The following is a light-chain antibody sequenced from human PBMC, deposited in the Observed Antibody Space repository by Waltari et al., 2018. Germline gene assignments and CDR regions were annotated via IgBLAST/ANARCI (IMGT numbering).Light chain of an antibody. V-gene: IGLV3-19*01. Sequence: SSELTQDPSVSVALGQTVRITCQGDSLRSYYAYWYQKKPGQAPVLVFYGKDSRPSGIPDRFSASSSGTTASLTITGAQAEDESDYYCTSQDSSGNRVVFGGGTKLTVL. J-gene: IGLJ2*01. CDR1: SLRSYY. CDR3: TSQDSSGNRVV. CDR2: GKD.